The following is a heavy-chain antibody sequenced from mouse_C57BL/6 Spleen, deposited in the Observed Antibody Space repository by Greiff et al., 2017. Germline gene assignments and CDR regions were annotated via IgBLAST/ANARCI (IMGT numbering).Heavy chain of an antibody. CDR1: GYTFTDYY. CDR2: IFPGSGST. J-gene: IGHJ2*01. Sequence: QVQLQQSGPELVKPGASVKISCKASGYTFTDYYINWVKQRPGQGLEWIGWIFPGSGSTYYNEKFKGKATLTVDKSSSTAYMLLSSLTSEDSAVYFCARFPIYYYGSSYYFDYWGQGTTLTVSS. CDR3: ARFPIYYYGSSYYFDY. D-gene: IGHD1-1*01. V-gene: IGHV1-75*01.